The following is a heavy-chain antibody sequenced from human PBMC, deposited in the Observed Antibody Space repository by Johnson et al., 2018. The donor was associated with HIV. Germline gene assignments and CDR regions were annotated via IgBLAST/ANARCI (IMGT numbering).Heavy chain of an antibody. Sequence: VQLVESGGGVVQPGRSLRLSCAASGFTFDDYAMHWVRQAPGKGLEWVSGISWNSGSIGYADSVKGRFTISRDNSKNTLYLQMNSLRAEDTAVYYCARDQGGYSYGFDAFDIWGQGTMVTVSS. CDR2: ISWNSGSI. CDR1: GFTFDDYA. V-gene: IGHV3-9*01. D-gene: IGHD5-18*01. CDR3: ARDQGGYSYGFDAFDI. J-gene: IGHJ3*02.